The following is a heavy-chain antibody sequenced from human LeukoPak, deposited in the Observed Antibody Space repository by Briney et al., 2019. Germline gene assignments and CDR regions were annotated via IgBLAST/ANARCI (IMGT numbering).Heavy chain of an antibody. Sequence: PGGSLRLSCVASGFTFSNYWMSWVRQAPGKGLEWVANIKKDGSDTYYVDSVKGRFTVSRDNAKNSLYLEMNSLRAEDTAIYYRLHYDSGITWGQGALVTVSS. CDR2: IKKDGSDT. J-gene: IGHJ5*02. CDR1: GFTFSNYW. CDR3: LHYDSGIT. V-gene: IGHV3-7*01. D-gene: IGHD3-10*01.